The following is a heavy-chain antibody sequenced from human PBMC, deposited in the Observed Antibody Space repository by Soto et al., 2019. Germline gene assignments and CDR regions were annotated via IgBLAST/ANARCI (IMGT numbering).Heavy chain of an antibody. CDR2: IYYSGST. V-gene: IGHV4-30-4*01. CDR1: GGSISSGDYY. D-gene: IGHD3-3*01. CDR3: ARDNILGILYGGMDV. J-gene: IGHJ6*02. Sequence: PSETLSLTCTVSGGSISSGDYYWSWIRQPPGKSLEWIGYIYYSGSTYYNPSLKSRVTISVDTSKNQFSLKLSSVTAADTAVYYCARDNILGILYGGMDVWGQGTTVTVSS.